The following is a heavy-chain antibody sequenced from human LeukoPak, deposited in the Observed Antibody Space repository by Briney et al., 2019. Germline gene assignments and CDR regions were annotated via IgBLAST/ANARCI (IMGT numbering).Heavy chain of an antibody. Sequence: GASVKVSCKASGGTFSSYAISWVRQAPGQGLEWMGGIIPIFGTANYAQKFQGRVTITADESTSTAYMELSSLRSEDTAVYYCATDLGYSSGWYWPLFDYWGQGTLVTVSS. D-gene: IGHD6-19*01. CDR3: ATDLGYSSGWYWPLFDY. J-gene: IGHJ4*02. CDR1: GGTFSSYA. CDR2: IIPIFGTA. V-gene: IGHV1-69*13.